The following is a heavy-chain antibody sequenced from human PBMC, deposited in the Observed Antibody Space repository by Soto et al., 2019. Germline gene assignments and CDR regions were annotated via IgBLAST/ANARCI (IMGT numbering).Heavy chain of an antibody. Sequence: EVQLLESGGRCVQPGGSLRLSCAASGFTFRSYGMSWVRQAPGKGLEGISAISDNGGRTDYADSVKGRFTISRDNSKNTLCLQMNTLKAEDTAVYYCAKRELDDKWGQGTLVTVS. CDR2: ISDNGGRT. CDR1: GFTFRSYG. J-gene: IGHJ4*02. D-gene: IGHD3-3*02. V-gene: IGHV3-23*01. CDR3: AKRELDDK.